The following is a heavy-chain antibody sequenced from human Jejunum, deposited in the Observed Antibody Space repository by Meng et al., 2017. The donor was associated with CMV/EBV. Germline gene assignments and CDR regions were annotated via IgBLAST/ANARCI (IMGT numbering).Heavy chain of an antibody. Sequence: VPLTGSAPGLVKPSQTLSLPGSVSGGSIGSGDYYWSWTRQPPGKGLEWIGYIHDTGSTYYNPSLKSRVDISLGTSRNHFSLTLSSVTAEDTAVYFCARGSIFVSFDSWGQGTLVTVSS. V-gene: IGHV4-30-4*08. CDR3: ARGSIFVSFDS. CDR1: GGSIGSGDYY. D-gene: IGHD3-3*01. CDR2: IHDTGST. J-gene: IGHJ4*02.